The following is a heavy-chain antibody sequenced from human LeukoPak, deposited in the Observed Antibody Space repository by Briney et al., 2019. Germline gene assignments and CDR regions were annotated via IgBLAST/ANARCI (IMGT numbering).Heavy chain of an antibody. V-gene: IGHV1-69*01. J-gene: IGHJ5*02. D-gene: IGHD3-22*01. CDR3: ARQVVVMTAWFDP. Sequence: ASVKVSCKASGGTFSSYAISWVRQAPGQGLEWMGGIIPIFGTANYAQKFQGRVTITADESTSTAYMELSSLRSEDTAVYYCARQVVVMTAWFDPWGQGTLVTVSS. CDR1: GGTFSSYA. CDR2: IIPIFGTA.